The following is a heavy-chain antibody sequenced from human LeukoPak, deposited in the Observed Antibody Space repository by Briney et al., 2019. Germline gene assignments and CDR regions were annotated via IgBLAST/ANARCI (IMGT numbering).Heavy chain of an antibody. J-gene: IGHJ3*02. Sequence: ASVKVSCKASGYTFTNYAMNWVRQAPGQGLEWMGWINTNTGNPTYAQGFTGRFVFSLDTSVSTAYLQTSSLKAEDTAVYYCARGGYSSSWGLADVFDIWGQGTMVTVSS. D-gene: IGHD6-13*01. CDR2: INTNTGNP. V-gene: IGHV7-4-1*02. CDR1: GYTFTNYA. CDR3: ARGGYSSSWGLADVFDI.